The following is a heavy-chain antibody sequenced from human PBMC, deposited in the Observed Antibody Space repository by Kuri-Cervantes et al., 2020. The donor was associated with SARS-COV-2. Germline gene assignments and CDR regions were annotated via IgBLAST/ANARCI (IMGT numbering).Heavy chain of an antibody. CDR2: ISYSGTT. D-gene: IGHD4-17*01. CDR3: ARHLGGYGDRGFDF. Sequence: GSLRLSCTVSGASISSSNYYWGWIRQPPGKGLEWIGSISYSGTTSHNPSLKSRATISLDTSKNQFSLRLTSVTAADSAVYYCARHLGGYGDRGFDFWGQGTLVTVSS. CDR1: GASISSSNYY. V-gene: IGHV4-39*01. J-gene: IGHJ4*02.